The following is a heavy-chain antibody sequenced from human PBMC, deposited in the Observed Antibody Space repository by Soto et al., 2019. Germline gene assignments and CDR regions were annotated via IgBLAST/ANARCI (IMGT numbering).Heavy chain of an antibody. V-gene: IGHV3-7*04. Sequence: GGSLRLSCAASGFTFSSYWMSWVRQAPGKGLEWVANIKQDGSEKYYVDSVKGRFTISRDNAKNSLYLQMNSLRAEDTAVYYCARDIPAGYYYYYMDVWGKGTTVTVSS. J-gene: IGHJ6*03. CDR2: IKQDGSEK. CDR1: GFTFSSYW. CDR3: ARDIPAGYYYYYMDV. D-gene: IGHD3-10*01.